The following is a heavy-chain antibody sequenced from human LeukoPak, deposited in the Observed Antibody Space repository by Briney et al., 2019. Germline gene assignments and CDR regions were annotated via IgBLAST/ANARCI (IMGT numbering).Heavy chain of an antibody. CDR2: TNPTSGGT. V-gene: IGHV1-2*02. J-gene: IGHJ4*02. D-gene: IGHD4-17*01. CDR3: ARGVLSGDYERYFDY. CDR1: GYTFTTYW. Sequence: ASVKVSCKASGYTFTTYWIHWVRQPPGQGPEWMGWTNPTSGGTNYAQKFQGRVTMTRDTSISTAYMELSRLTSDDTAVYYCARGVLSGDYERYFDYWGQGALVTASS.